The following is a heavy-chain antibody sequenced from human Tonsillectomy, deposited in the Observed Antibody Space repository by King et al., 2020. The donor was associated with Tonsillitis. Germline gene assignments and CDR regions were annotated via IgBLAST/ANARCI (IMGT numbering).Heavy chain of an antibody. CDR1: GFTFEDYA. D-gene: IGHD3-3*01. CDR2: ISWNSGSI. J-gene: IGHJ4*02. V-gene: IGHV3-9*01. Sequence: VQLVESGGGLVQPGRSLRLSCGASGFTFEDYAMHWVRHAPGKGLEWVSGISWNSGSIVYAASVKGRFTISRDNAKNSLYLQMHSLSAEDTALYFCAKGEAGFLEWLPDYWGQGTLVTVSS. CDR3: AKGEAGFLEWLPDY.